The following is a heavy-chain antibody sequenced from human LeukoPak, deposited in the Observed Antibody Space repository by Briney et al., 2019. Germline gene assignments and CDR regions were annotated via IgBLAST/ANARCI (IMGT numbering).Heavy chain of an antibody. V-gene: IGHV1-69*06. Sequence: SVKVSCKASGGTFSSYEISWVRQAPGQGLEWMGGIIPMFGTAKYAQKFQGRVTITADKSTSTAYMELSSLRSEDTAVYYCARDGVGGYSSRAGFFDYWGQGTLVTVSS. CDR3: ARDGVGGYSSRAGFFDY. J-gene: IGHJ4*02. CDR1: GGTFSSYE. CDR2: IIPMFGTA. D-gene: IGHD6-13*01.